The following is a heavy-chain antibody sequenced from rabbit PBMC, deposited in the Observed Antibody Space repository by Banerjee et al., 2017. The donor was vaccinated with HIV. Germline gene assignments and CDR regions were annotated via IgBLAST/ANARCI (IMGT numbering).Heavy chain of an antibody. Sequence: QSLEESGGDLVKPGASLTLTCTASGFSFSAGYYMCWVRQAPGKGLEWIACIHGGSNKNIYYASWATGRFTISKTSSTTVTLQMTSLTAADTATYFCSGYGGYGDIRYFKLWGPGTLVTVS. CDR1: GFSFSAGYY. J-gene: IGHJ4*01. D-gene: IGHD1-1*01. V-gene: IGHV1S40*01. CDR2: IHGGSNKNI. CDR3: SGYGGYGDIRYFKL.